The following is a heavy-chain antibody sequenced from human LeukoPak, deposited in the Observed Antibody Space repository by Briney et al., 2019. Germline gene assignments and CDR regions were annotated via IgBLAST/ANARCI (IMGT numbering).Heavy chain of an antibody. V-gene: IGHV3-49*04. CDR2: IRSKAYGGTT. CDR1: GFTFGDYA. J-gene: IGHJ4*02. D-gene: IGHD4-17*01. CDR3: TRVRAPEAYGDYVYFDY. Sequence: GGSLRLSCTASGFTFGDYAVSWVRQAPGKGLEWVGFIRSKAYGGTTEYAASVKGRFTISRDDSKSIAYLQMNSLKTEDTAVYYCTRVRAPEAYGDYVYFDYWGQGTLVTVSS.